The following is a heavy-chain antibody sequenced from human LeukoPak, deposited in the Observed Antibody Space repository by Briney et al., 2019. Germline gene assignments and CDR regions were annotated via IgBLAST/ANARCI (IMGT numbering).Heavy chain of an antibody. CDR2: INPSGGDT. CDR3: ARVYCSSTSCQYYFDY. CDR1: GYTFTSHY. Sequence: ASVKVSCKASGYTFTSHYMHWVRQAPGQGLEWMGIINPSGGDTKYSQKFQGRVTISRDTSASTAYMELSSLRSEDTAVYYCARVYCSSTSCQYYFDYWGQGTLVTVSS. D-gene: IGHD2-2*01. J-gene: IGHJ4*02. V-gene: IGHV1-46*01.